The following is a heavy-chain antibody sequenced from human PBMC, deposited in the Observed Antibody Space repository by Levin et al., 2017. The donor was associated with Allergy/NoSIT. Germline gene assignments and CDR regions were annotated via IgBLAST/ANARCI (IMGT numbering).Heavy chain of an antibody. V-gene: IGHV4-61*02. J-gene: IGHJ4*02. CDR1: GGSISSGSYY. CDR2: IYSSGSA. Sequence: SQTLPLTCKVSGGSISSGSYYWSWIRQPAAKGLEWIGRIYSSGSANYNPSLKSRVTISVDTSKNQFSLKLSSVTAADTAVYYCARAEVGSEHWGQGTLVTVSS. D-gene: IGHD3-10*01. CDR3: ARAEVGSEH.